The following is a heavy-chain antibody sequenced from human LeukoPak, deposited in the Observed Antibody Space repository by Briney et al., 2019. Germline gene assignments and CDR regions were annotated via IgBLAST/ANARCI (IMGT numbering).Heavy chain of an antibody. J-gene: IGHJ4*02. CDR1: GFTFSSYG. Sequence: PGGSLRLSCAASGFTFSSYGMSWVRQAPGKGLEWVSAISGSGGSTYYADSVKGRFTISRDNSKNTLYLQMNSLRAEDTAVYYCAKDGPVVRGVMKKDLDYWGQGTLVTVSS. CDR2: ISGSGGST. D-gene: IGHD3-10*01. V-gene: IGHV3-23*01. CDR3: AKDGPVVRGVMKKDLDY.